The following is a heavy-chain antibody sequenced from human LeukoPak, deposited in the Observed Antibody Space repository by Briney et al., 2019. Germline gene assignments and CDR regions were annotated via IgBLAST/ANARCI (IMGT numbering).Heavy chain of an antibody. Sequence: GSLRLSCAASGFLFNSYTMNWVRQPPGKGLEWIGEINHSGSTNYNPSLKSRVTISVDTSKNQFSLKLSSVTAADTAVYYCASPGHRIQPWGQGTLVTVSS. CDR2: INHSGST. V-gene: IGHV4-34*01. CDR1: GFLFNSYT. D-gene: IGHD5-18*01. J-gene: IGHJ5*02. CDR3: ASPGHRIQP.